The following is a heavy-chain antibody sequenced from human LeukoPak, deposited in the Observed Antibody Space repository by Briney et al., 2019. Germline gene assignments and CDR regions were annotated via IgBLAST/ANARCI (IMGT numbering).Heavy chain of an antibody. CDR3: ARDLRGYCSSTSCSPTFGY. V-gene: IGHV3-21*01. D-gene: IGHD2-2*01. J-gene: IGHJ4*02. Sequence: GGSLRLSCAASGFTFSSYSMNWVRQAPGKGLEWVSSISSSSSYIYYADSVKGRFTISRDNAKNSLYLQMNSLRAEDTAVYYCARDLRGYCSSTSCSPTFGYWGQGTLVTVSS. CDR2: ISSSSSYI. CDR1: GFTFSSYS.